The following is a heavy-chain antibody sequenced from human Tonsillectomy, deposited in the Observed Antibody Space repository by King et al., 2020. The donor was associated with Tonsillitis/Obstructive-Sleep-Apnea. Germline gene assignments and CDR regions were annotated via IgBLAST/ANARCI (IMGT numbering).Heavy chain of an antibody. Sequence: LVESGGGLVKPGGSLRLSCAASGFTFSSYSMNWVRQDPGKGLEWVSSISSSIIYIYYAESVKGRFTIPRDNAKNSLYLQMNSLRAEDTAVYYCASGSSGWLFDYWGQGTLVTVSS. D-gene: IGHD6-19*01. CDR3: ASGSSGWLFDY. CDR1: GFTFSSYS. J-gene: IGHJ4*02. CDR2: ISSSIIYI. V-gene: IGHV3-21*02.